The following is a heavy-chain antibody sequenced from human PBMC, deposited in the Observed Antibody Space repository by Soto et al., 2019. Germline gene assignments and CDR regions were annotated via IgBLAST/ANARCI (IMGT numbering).Heavy chain of an antibody. CDR1: GGSLSSSSYY. D-gene: IGHD3-3*01. CDR3: ARHGSVFPSTIFGVVRDYYYYFMDV. Sequence: PSETLSLTCTVSGGSLSSSSYYWGWIRQPPRKGLEWVGGIYYSGSTYYNPSLKSRVTISVDTSKNQFSLKLSSVTAADTAVYYCARHGSVFPSTIFGVVRDYYYYFMDVWGKGSSVTVSS. V-gene: IGHV4-39*01. J-gene: IGHJ6*03. CDR2: IYYSGST.